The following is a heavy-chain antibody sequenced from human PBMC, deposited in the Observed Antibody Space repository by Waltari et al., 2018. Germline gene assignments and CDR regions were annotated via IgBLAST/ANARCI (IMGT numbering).Heavy chain of an antibody. CDR2: INPNSCGT. Sequence: QVQLVQSGAEVKKPGASVKVSCKASGYTFTGYYMHWVRQAPGQGLEWMGWINPNSCGTNYAQKFQGRVTMTRDTSISTAYMELSRLRSDDTAVYYCARGLGVVVPAAKGWFDPWGQGTLVTVSS. D-gene: IGHD2-2*01. CDR3: ARGLGVVVPAAKGWFDP. V-gene: IGHV1-2*02. J-gene: IGHJ5*02. CDR1: GYTFTGYY.